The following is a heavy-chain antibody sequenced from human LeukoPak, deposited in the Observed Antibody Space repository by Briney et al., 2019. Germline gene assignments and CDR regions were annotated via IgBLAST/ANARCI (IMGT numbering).Heavy chain of an antibody. CDR3: ARAPSIRFLTPYFDY. J-gene: IGHJ4*02. CDR2: IIPIFGTA. D-gene: IGHD3-3*01. V-gene: IGHV1-69*05. Sequence: ASVKVSCKAAGGTFSSYAISWVRQAPGQGLEWMGRIIPIFGTANYAQKFQGRVTITTDESTSTAYMELSSLRSEDTAVYYCARAPSIRFLTPYFDYWGQGTLVTVSS. CDR1: GGTFSSYA.